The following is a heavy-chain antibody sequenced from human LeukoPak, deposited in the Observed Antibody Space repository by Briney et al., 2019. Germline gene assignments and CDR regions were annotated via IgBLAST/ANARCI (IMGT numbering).Heavy chain of an antibody. V-gene: IGHV3-53*01. J-gene: IGHJ3*02. CDR3: AREGGKSGYYINAFDI. CDR1: GFTVSSNY. Sequence: QPGGSLRLSCAASGFTVSSNYMSWVRQAPGKGLEWVSVSYSGGSTYYADSVKGRFTISRDNSKNTLYLQMNSLRAEDTAVYYCAREGGKSGYYINAFDIWGQGTMVTVSS. D-gene: IGHD3-9*01. CDR2: SYSGGST.